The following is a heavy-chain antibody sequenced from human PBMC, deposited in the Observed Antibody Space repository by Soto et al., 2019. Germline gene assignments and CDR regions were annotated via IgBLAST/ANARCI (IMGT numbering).Heavy chain of an antibody. CDR3: ARGPDRSGFYLFDY. CDR2: IIPLSGTT. CDR1: GGTFSNHA. J-gene: IGHJ4*02. V-gene: IGHV1-69*13. Sequence: SVKVSCKASGGTFSNHALSWVRQAPGQGPEWMGGIIPLSGTTNYAPKFQGRVTITADESMTTAYMELSSLRYADTAVYYCARGPDRSGFYLFDYWGQGTLVTVSS. D-gene: IGHD3-22*01.